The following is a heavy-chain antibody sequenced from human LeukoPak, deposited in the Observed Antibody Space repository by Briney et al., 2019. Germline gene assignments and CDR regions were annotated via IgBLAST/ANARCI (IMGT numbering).Heavy chain of an antibody. J-gene: IGHJ4*02. Sequence: ASVKVSCKASGGTFSSYAISWVRQAPGQGLEWMGGIIPIFGTANYAQKFQGRVTITADESTSTAYMELSSLRSEDTAVYYCARGGGTEWGSTRALDCWGQGTLVTVSS. CDR3: ARGGGTEWGSTRALDC. V-gene: IGHV1-69*01. CDR2: IIPIFGTA. D-gene: IGHD2-2*01. CDR1: GGTFSSYA.